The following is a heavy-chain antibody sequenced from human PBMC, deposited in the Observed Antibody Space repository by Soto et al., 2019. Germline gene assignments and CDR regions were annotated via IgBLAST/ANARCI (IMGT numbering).Heavy chain of an antibody. D-gene: IGHD1-26*01. CDR2: IYDSGSA. CDR3: ARGILRPNHYMDV. Sequence: QVQLQESGPGLVKPSQTLSLTCIVSGDSISRGGYFWTWIRQHPGKGLEWLGYIYDSGSAFYNPSLKSRVTMSVDTSKNKFSLNLRSVTAADTAVFYCARGILRPNHYMDVWGKGTAVAVSS. J-gene: IGHJ6*03. CDR1: GDSISRGGYF. V-gene: IGHV4-31*03.